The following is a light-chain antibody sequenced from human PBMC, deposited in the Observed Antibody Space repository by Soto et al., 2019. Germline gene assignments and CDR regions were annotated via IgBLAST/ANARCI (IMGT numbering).Light chain of an antibody. CDR1: SSNIGSNY. CDR3: AAWDDSLSGVL. J-gene: IGLJ2*01. Sequence: QSVLTQPPSASGAPGQRVTISCSGSSSNIGSNYVYWYQQLPGTAPKLLIYRNNQRRSGVPDRFSGSKSGTSVSLAISGLRSEDEADYYCAAWDDSLSGVLFGGGTKLT. V-gene: IGLV1-47*01. CDR2: RNN.